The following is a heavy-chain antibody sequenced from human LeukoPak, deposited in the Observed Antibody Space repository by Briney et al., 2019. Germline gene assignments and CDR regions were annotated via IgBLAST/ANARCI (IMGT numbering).Heavy chain of an antibody. J-gene: IGHJ3*02. V-gene: IGHV4-39*07. CDR1: GVSIRSSLYY. D-gene: IGHD2-2*02. CDR3: ARLGLVVVPAAIGSDDAFDI. CDR2: IYFSGST. Sequence: SETLSLTCTVSGVSIRSSLYYWGRIRQPPGKGLEWIGSIYFSGSTYYNPSLKIRVTISVDTSKNQFSLKLTSVTAADTAVYYCARLGLVVVPAAIGSDDAFDIWGQGTMVTVSS.